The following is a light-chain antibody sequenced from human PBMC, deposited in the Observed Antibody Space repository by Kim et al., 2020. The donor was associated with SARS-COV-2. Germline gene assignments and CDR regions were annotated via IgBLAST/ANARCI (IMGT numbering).Light chain of an antibody. V-gene: IGKV1-33*01. J-gene: IGKJ4*02. CDR2: DAS. CDR1: QDIRNY. Sequence: DIQMTQSPSSLSASAGDRVTITCQASQDIRNYLHWFQQKPGKAPKLLIYDASNLETGVPSRFSGSGSGTDFTFTITSLQPEDVATYYCQYYDSLPVTFGGGTKVDIK. CDR3: QYYDSLPVT.